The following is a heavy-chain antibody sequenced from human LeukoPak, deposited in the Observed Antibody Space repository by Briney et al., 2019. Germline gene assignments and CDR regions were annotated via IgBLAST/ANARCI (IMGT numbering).Heavy chain of an antibody. CDR3: ARTLDSSGYYGSFDQ. V-gene: IGHV4-59*06. J-gene: IGHJ4*02. D-gene: IGHD3-22*01. CDR1: GGSISDYY. Sequence: SETLSLTCTVSGGSISDYYWSWIRQPAGKGLEWIGYIYYSGTTYYNPSLKSRVTISVDTSKNQFSLKLSSVTAADTAVYYCARTLDSSGYYGSFDQWGQGTLVTVSS. CDR2: IYYSGTT.